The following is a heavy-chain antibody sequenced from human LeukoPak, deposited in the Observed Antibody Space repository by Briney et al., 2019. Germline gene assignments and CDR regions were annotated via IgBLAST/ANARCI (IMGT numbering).Heavy chain of an antibody. CDR2: TKEDGSEK. CDR1: GFTFSMHW. J-gene: IGHJ4*02. V-gene: IGHV3-7*01. Sequence: AGGSLRLSCAASGFTFSMHWMSWVRQAPGKGLEWVANTKEDGSEKYYVDSVTGRFTISRDNAKNPLYLQMNSLRAEDTAVYYCVRDDSRYGGSPGYWGQGTLVIV. D-gene: IGHD1-26*01. CDR3: VRDDSRYGGSPGY.